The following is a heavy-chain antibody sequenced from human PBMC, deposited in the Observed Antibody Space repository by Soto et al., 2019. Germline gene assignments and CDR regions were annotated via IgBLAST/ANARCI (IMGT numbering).Heavy chain of an antibody. CDR1: GGTFSSYA. CDR2: INPNSGGT. Sequence: SVKVSCKASGGTFSSYAISWVRQAPGQGLEWMGWINPNSGGTNYAQKFRGRVTFTTDTSTSTAYMELRSLISDDTAVYFCARERYVASRHSHFDSWGQGTKVTVSA. CDR3: ARERYVASRHSHFDS. J-gene: IGHJ4*02. D-gene: IGHD6-6*01. V-gene: IGHV1-18*01.